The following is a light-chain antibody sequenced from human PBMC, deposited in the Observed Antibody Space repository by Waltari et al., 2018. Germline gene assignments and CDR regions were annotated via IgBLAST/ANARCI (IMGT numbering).Light chain of an antibody. Sequence: QLVLTQSPSASAPLGASVKLTCTLSSGHSTNIIAWHQQQPEKGPRYLMKVNSDGSHSKGDQIPDRFSGSSSGAEHYLTISSLQSEDEADYYCQTGGHGTWVFGGGTKLTVL. J-gene: IGLJ3*02. V-gene: IGLV4-69*01. CDR2: VNSDGSH. CDR3: QTGGHGTWV. CDR1: SGHSTNI.